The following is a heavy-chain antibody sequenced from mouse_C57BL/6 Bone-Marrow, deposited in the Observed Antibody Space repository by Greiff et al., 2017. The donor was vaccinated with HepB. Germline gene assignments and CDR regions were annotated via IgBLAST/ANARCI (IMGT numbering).Heavy chain of an antibody. CDR3: ANGGLDY. Sequence: DVKLQESGPGLVKPSQSLSLTCSVTGYSITSGYYWNWIRQFPGNKLEWMGYISYDGSNNYNPSLKNRISITRDTSKNQFFLKLNSVTTEDTATYYCANGGLDYWGQGTSVTVSS. CDR1: GYSITSGYY. J-gene: IGHJ4*01. V-gene: IGHV3-6*01. CDR2: ISYDGSN. D-gene: IGHD1-1*01.